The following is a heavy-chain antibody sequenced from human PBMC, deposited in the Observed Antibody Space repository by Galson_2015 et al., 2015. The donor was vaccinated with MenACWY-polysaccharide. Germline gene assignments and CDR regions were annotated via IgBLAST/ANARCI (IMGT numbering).Heavy chain of an antibody. D-gene: IGHD3-22*01. CDR3: ARGVSSGYYTQIKYNWFDP. V-gene: IGHV1-2*06. Sequence: SVKVSCKASGYTFTGYYMHWVRQAPGQGLEWMGRINSNSGGTNSAQKFQGRVTMTRDTSISTAYMELSRLRSDDTAVYYCARGVSSGYYTQIKYNWFDPWGQGTLVTVSS. CDR1: GYTFTGYY. J-gene: IGHJ5*02. CDR2: INSNSGGT.